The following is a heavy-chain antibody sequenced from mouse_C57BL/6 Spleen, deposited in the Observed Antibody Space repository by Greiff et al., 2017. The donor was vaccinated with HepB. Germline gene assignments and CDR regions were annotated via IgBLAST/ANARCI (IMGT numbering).Heavy chain of an antibody. CDR3: ARSGYSNYVDYAMDY. CDR2: IYPRSGNT. D-gene: IGHD2-5*01. V-gene: IGHV1-81*01. Sequence: VKLVESGAELARPGASVKLSCKASSYTFTSYGISWVKQRTGQGLEWIGEIYPRSGNTYYNEKFKGKATLTADKSSSTAYMELRSLTSEDSAVYFCARSGYSNYVDYAMDYWGQGTSVTVSS. J-gene: IGHJ4*01. CDR1: SYTFTSYG.